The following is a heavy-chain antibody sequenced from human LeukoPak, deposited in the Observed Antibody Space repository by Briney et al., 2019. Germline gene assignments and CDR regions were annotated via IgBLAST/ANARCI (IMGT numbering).Heavy chain of an antibody. D-gene: IGHD2-2*01. CDR3: ARDQRDIVVVPAAMGLLWFGLDY. J-gene: IGHJ4*02. CDR2: ISYDGSNK. V-gene: IGHV3-30*04. Sequence: GGSLRLSCAASGFTFSSYAMHWVRQAPGKGLEWVAVISYDGSNKYYADSVKGRFTISRDNSKNTLYLQMNSLRAEDTAVYYCARDQRDIVVVPAAMGLLWFGLDYWGQGTLVTVSS. CDR1: GFTFSSYA.